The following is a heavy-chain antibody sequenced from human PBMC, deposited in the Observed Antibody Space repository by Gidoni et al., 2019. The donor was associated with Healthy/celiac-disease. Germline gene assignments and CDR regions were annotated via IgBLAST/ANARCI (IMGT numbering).Heavy chain of an antibody. CDR3: AGLRFLEVYFDY. V-gene: IGHV4-30-4*01. D-gene: IGHD3-3*01. J-gene: IGHJ4*02. Sequence: QVQLQDPAPGLVSPSQPLSLTCTFPVASISRGDYSWSWTRQPPGKGLEWIGYIYYSGSTYYKPSLKSRVTISVDTSKNQFSLKLSSVTAADTAVYYCAGLRFLEVYFDYWGQGTLVTVSS. CDR1: VASISRGDYS. CDR2: IYYSGST.